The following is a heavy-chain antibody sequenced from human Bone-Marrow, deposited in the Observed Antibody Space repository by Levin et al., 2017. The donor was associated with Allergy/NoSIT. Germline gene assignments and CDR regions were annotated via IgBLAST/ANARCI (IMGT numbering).Heavy chain of an antibody. Sequence: GESLKISCSASGFTFSSYAMHWVRQAPGKGLEYVSAISSNGGSTYYADSVKGRFTISRDNSKNTLYLQMSSLRAEDTAVYYCVKDNRKLRYVDRGPFFDYWGQGTLVTVSS. CDR2: ISSNGGST. J-gene: IGHJ4*02. CDR1: GFTFSSYA. CDR3: VKDNRKLRYVDRGPFFDY. V-gene: IGHV3-64D*06. D-gene: IGHD3-9*01.